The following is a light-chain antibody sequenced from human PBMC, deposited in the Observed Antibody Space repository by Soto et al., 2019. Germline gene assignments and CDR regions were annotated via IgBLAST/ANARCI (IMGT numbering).Light chain of an antibody. CDR1: QSLLYRNGNNY. J-gene: IGKJ5*01. CDR2: LTS. CDR3: LQALQTPPS. V-gene: IGKV2-28*01. Sequence: DIVMTQSPLSLPVTPGEPASISCRSSQSLLYRNGNNYLNWYLQKPGQSPQLLIYLTSYRASGVPDRFRGSGSVTDFTLKISRVESEDVGVYYCLQALQTPPSFGRGTRLEIK.